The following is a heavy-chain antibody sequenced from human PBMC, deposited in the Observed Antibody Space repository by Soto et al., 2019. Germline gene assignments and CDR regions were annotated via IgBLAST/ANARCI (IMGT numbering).Heavy chain of an antibody. CDR1: GVTFSSYW. D-gene: IGHD4-17*01. CDR3: ARLIYGDSARDY. V-gene: IGHV3-74*01. CDR2: INLDGSNT. J-gene: IGHJ4*02. Sequence: GGSLRLSCAASGVTFSSYWMHWVRQAPGKGLVWVSHINLDGSNTNYADSVKGRFTISRDNAKNTLYLQMNSLRAEDTAVYYCARLIYGDSARDYWGQGTLVTVSS.